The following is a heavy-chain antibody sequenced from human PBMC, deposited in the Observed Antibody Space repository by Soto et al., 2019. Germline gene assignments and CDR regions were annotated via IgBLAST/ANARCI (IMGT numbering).Heavy chain of an antibody. CDR1: GFTFSSYA. D-gene: IGHD3-3*01. CDR2: ISGSGGST. V-gene: IGHV3-23*01. CDR3: AKGVYDFWSGYCSFDY. Sequence: GGSLRLSCAASGFTFSSYAMSWVRQAPGKGLEWVSAISGSGGSTYYADSVKGRFTISRDNSKNTLYLQMNSLRAEDTAVYYCAKGVYDFWSGYCSFDYWGQGTLVTVSS. J-gene: IGHJ4*02.